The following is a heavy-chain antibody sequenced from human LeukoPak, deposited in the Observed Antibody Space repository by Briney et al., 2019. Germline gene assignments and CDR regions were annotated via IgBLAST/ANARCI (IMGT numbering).Heavy chain of an antibody. D-gene: IGHD6-13*01. Sequence: ASVKVSCKASGYTFTSYGISWVRQAPGQGLERMGWISAYNGNTNYAQKLQGRVTMTTDTSTSIAYMELRSLRSDDTAVYYCARDYSSSLGSWFDHWGQGTLVTVSS. J-gene: IGHJ5*02. CDR3: ARDYSSSLGSWFDH. CDR2: ISAYNGNT. CDR1: GYTFTSYG. V-gene: IGHV1-18*01.